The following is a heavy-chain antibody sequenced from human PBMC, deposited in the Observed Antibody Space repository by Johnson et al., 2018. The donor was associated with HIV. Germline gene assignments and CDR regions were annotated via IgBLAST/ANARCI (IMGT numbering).Heavy chain of an antibody. CDR2: INQDGSEK. D-gene: IGHD3-22*01. V-gene: IGHV3-7*05. J-gene: IGHJ3*01. CDR1: KFTFTNYW. CDR3: ARGLRDSSCQPFAFDF. Sequence: MQLVESGGGLVQPGGSPRLSCADSKFTFTNYWMSWVRQAPGKGLEWVANINQDGSEKYYLDSVKGRFPVSRDNPKNSFYLQMNSLRADDTAVYYCARGLRDSSCQPFAFDFWGHGTMVTVSS.